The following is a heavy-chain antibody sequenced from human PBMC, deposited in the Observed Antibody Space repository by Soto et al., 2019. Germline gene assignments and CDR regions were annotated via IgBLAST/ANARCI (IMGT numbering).Heavy chain of an antibody. D-gene: IGHD3-16*02. CDR2: INPSGGST. CDR3: ARVYDYIWGSYRYTRGLRYFDY. Sequence: ASVKVSCKASGYTFTSYYMHWVRQAPGQGLEWMGIINPSGGSTSYAQKFQGRVTMTRDTSTSTVYMELSSLRSEDTAVYYCARVYDYIWGSYRYTRGLRYFDYWGQGTLVTVSS. J-gene: IGHJ4*02. V-gene: IGHV1-46*01. CDR1: GYTFTSYY.